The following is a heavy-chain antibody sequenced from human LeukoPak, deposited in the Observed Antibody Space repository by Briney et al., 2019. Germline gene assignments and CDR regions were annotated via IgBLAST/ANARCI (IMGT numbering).Heavy chain of an antibody. D-gene: IGHD1-26*01. CDR3: ARARPSGSYYEFDY. V-gene: IGHV3-30*03. CDR1: GFTLSSYS. CDR2: ISYDGSNK. J-gene: IGHJ4*02. Sequence: GGSLRLSCAASGFTLSSYSMNWVRQAPGKGLEWVAVISYDGSNKYYADSVKGRFTISRDNSKNTLYLQMNILRAEDTAVYYCARARPSGSYYEFDYWGQGTLVTVSS.